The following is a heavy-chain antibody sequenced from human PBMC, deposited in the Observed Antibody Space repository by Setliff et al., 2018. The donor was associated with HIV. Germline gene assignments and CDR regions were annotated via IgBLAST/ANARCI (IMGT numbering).Heavy chain of an antibody. Sequence: GASVKVSCKASGYTFTGYYIHWVRQAPGQGLEWMGRIIPNSGGTNYPQKFQGRVTMTRDTSISTAYMQLSRLRPDDTAIYYCATKEYCTNGVCLDAFDIWGQGTMGT. CDR2: IIPNSGGT. D-gene: IGHD2-8*01. J-gene: IGHJ3*02. CDR3: ATKEYCTNGVCLDAFDI. CDR1: GYTFTGYY. V-gene: IGHV1-2*06.